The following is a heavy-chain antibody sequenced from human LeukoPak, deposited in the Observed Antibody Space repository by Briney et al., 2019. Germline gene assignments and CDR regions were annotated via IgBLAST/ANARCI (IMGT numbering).Heavy chain of an antibody. Sequence: SETLSLTCAVYGGSFSGYYWSWIRQPPGKGLEWSWEIYHSGRTNYNPSLKSRVTISVDTSKNQLSLKLSSVTAADTAVYYCARGVGIMVRGVIMGYYGMDVWGQGNTVTVSS. CDR1: GGSFSGYY. D-gene: IGHD3-10*01. CDR3: ARGVGIMVRGVIMGYYGMDV. V-gene: IGHV4-34*01. CDR2: IYHSGRT. J-gene: IGHJ6*02.